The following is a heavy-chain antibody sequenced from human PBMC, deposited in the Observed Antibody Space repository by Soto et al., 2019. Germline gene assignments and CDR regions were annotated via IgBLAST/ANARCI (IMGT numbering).Heavy chain of an antibody. Sequence: GASVKVSCKASGYTFTSYDINWVRQATGQGLEWMGWMNPNSGNTGYAQKFQGRVTMTRDTSISTAYMELSSLRSDDTAVYYCARDVDTGIAARPPGGENDYWGQGTLVTVSS. CDR1: GYTFTSYD. V-gene: IGHV1-8*01. CDR3: ARDVDTGIAARPPGGENDY. D-gene: IGHD6-6*01. J-gene: IGHJ4*02. CDR2: MNPNSGNT.